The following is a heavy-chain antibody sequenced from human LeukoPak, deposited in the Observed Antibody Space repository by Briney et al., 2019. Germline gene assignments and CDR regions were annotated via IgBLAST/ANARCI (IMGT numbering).Heavy chain of an antibody. V-gene: IGHV4-34*01. J-gene: IGHJ4*02. CDR3: ARGLGNVWGSYCSSFFDY. CDR2: INHSGST. Sequence: SETLSLTCAVYGGSFSGYYWSWIRQPPGKGLEWIGEINHSGSTNYNPSLKSRVTISVDTSKNQFSLKLSSVTAADTAVYYCARGLGNVWGSYCSSFFDYWGQGTLVTVSS. CDR1: GGSFSGYY. D-gene: IGHD3-16*02.